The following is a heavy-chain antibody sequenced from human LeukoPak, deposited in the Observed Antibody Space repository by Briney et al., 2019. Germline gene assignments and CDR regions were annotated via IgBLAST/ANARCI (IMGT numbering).Heavy chain of an antibody. CDR3: ARDLTGLPDY. J-gene: IGHJ4*02. CDR2: IWYDGSNK. CDR1: GFTFSSYG. V-gene: IGHV3-33*01. D-gene: IGHD3-9*01. Sequence: PGRSLRLSCAASGFTFSSYGMHWVRQAPGKGLEWVAAIWYDGSNKYYADSVKGRFTISRDNSKNTLYLQMNSLRAEDTAVYYCARDLTGLPDYWGQGSLVTVSS.